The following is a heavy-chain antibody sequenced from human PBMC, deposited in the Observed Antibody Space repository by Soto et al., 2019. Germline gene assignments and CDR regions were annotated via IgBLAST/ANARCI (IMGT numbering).Heavy chain of an antibody. J-gene: IGHJ4*02. CDR1: CGSFSGYY. V-gene: IGHV4-34*01. D-gene: IGHD3-3*01. Sequence: PSETLSLTCAVYCGSFSGYYWSWIRQPPGKGLEWIGEINHSGSTNYNPSLKSRATISVDTSKKQFALKLSSVTAAGTAVYYCVKESPRHYDFLSGGQGTMVTVS. CDR3: VKESPRHYDFLS. CDR2: INHSGST.